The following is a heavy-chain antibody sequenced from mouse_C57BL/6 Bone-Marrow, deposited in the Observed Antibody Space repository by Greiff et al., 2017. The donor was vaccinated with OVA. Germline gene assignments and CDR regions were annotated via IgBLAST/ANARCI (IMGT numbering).Heavy chain of an antibody. CDR1: GYSITSGYY. J-gene: IGHJ4*01. CDR2: ISYDGSN. Sequence: EVQLVESGPGLVKPSQSLSLTCSVTGYSITSGYYWNWIRQFPGNKLEWMGYISYDGSNNYNPSLKNRISITRDTSKNQFFLKLNSVTTEDTATYYCARGGRITTVSDAMDYWGQGTSVTVSS. D-gene: IGHD1-1*01. CDR3: ARGGRITTVSDAMDY. V-gene: IGHV3-6*01.